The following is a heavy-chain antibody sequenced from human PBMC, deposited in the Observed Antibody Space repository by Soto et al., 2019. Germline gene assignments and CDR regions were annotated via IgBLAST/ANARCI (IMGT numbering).Heavy chain of an antibody. Sequence: ASVKVSCKASGYTFTGYYIHWVRQAPGQGLEWMGWINPNSGGTNYAQKFQGWVTMTRDTSISTAYMELSRLRSDDTAVYYCARVGDCSSTSCLNYYYGMDVWGQGTTVTVSS. CDR2: INPNSGGT. CDR3: ARVGDCSSTSCLNYYYGMDV. V-gene: IGHV1-2*04. J-gene: IGHJ6*02. D-gene: IGHD2-2*03. CDR1: GYTFTGYY.